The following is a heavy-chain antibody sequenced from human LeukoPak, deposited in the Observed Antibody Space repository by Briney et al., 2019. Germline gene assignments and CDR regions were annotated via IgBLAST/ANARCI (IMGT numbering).Heavy chain of an antibody. CDR1: GLPFSNYS. D-gene: IGHD3-16*01. CDR2: IKQDGSEK. CDR3: ARDGFGTGSN. Sequence: RGSLRLSCAASGLPFSNYSMDSVRQDPVKGLEWVANIKQDGSEKIYVDSVKGRFIISRDNAKNSLYLQMNTLRADDTAVYYCARDGFGTGSNWGQGTLVTVSS. J-gene: IGHJ4*02. V-gene: IGHV3-7*03.